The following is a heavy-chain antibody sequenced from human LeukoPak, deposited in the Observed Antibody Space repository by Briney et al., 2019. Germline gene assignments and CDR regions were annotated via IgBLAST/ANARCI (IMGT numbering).Heavy chain of an antibody. CDR2: MYYSGST. V-gene: IGHV4-39*01. D-gene: IGHD1-26*01. CDR3: ATPYSGGYQGLDI. CDR1: GGSISSNKYY. Sequence: SETLSLTCTVSGGSISSNKYYWGWIRQPPGKGLEWIGSMYYSGSTYYNPTLKSRVTIFVDTSENQFSLKLSSVTAADTAVYYCATPYSGGYQGLDIWGQGTMVTVSS. J-gene: IGHJ3*02.